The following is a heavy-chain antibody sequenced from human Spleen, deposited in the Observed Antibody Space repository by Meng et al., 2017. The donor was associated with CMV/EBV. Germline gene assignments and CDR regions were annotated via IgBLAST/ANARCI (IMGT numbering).Heavy chain of an antibody. CDR3: ARTRLRDVFDI. CDR1: GFTFSRYW. V-gene: IGHV3-7*01. J-gene: IGHJ3*02. D-gene: IGHD4-17*01. CDR2: IKQDGSEK. Sequence: GGSLRLSCVDSGFTFSRYWMTWVRQAPGKGLEWVANIKQDGSEKYYVDSVKGRFTISRDNAKNSLYLQMNSLRAEDTAVYYCARTRLRDVFDIWGQGTTVTVSS.